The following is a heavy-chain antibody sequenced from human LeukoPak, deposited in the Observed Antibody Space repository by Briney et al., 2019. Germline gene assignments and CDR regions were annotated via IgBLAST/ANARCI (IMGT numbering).Heavy chain of an antibody. Sequence: PSETLSLTCTVSGGSISSGGYYWSWIRQHPGKGLEWIGYIYYSGSTYYNPSLKSRVTISVDTSKNQFSLKLTSVTAADTAVYYCARHRRLAHYSYYYYYGMDVWGQGTSVTVSS. D-gene: IGHD3-10*01. J-gene: IGHJ6*02. V-gene: IGHV4-31*03. CDR2: IYYSGST. CDR3: ARHRRLAHYSYYYYYGMDV. CDR1: GGSISSGGYY.